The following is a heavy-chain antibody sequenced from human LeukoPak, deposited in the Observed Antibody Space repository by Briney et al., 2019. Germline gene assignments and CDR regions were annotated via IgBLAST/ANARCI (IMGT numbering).Heavy chain of an antibody. Sequence: PSETLSLTCAVYGGSFSGYYWSWIRQPPGKGLEWIGSIYYSGSTYYNPSLKSRVTISVDTSKNQFSLKLSSVTAADTAVYYCARGSDYGDYGSDYWGQGTLVTVSS. CDR2: IYYSGST. V-gene: IGHV4-34*01. J-gene: IGHJ4*02. CDR1: GGSFSGYY. D-gene: IGHD4-17*01. CDR3: ARGSDYGDYGSDY.